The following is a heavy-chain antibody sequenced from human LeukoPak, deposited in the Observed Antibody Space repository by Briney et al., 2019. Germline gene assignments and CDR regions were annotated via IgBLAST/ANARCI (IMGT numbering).Heavy chain of an antibody. Sequence: AGGSLRLSCAASGFSLSNYGMHWVRQAPGKGLEWVAALLYDGNTKHYADSVKGRFTISRDISKNTFYLQMNSLTAEDTAVYYCARDHRPEIQYYYMDAWGKGTTVAVSS. D-gene: IGHD1-14*01. J-gene: IGHJ6*03. CDR3: ARDHRPEIQYYYMDA. CDR1: GFSLSNYG. V-gene: IGHV3-33*01. CDR2: LLYDGNTK.